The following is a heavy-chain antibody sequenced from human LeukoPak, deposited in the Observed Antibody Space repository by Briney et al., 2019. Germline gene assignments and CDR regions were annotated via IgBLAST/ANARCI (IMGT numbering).Heavy chain of an antibody. V-gene: IGHV3-30*18. CDR1: GFTFSSYG. J-gene: IGHJ6*03. D-gene: IGHD2/OR15-2a*01. CDR3: AKVHGKVFGVLLSMDV. Sequence: GGSLRLSCAASGFTFSSYGMHWVRQAPGKGPEWVAVISYDGSNKYYADSVKGRFTISRDNSKNTLYLQMNSLRAEDTAVYYCAKVHGKVFGVLLSMDVWGKGTTVTVSS. CDR2: ISYDGSNK.